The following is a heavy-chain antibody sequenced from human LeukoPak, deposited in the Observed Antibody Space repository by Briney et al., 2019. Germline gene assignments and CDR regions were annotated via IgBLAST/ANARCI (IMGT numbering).Heavy chain of an antibody. D-gene: IGHD2-2*01. CDR1: GFTFSSYS. V-gene: IGHV3-21*01. Sequence: PGGSLRLSCAASGFTFSSYSMNWVRQAPGKGLEWVSSISSSSIYIYYAASVKGRFTISRDNAKNSLYLQMNSLTAEDTAVYYCAREGRLGYCSSTSCHDAFDIWGQGTMVTVSS. J-gene: IGHJ3*02. CDR2: ISSSSIYI. CDR3: AREGRLGYCSSTSCHDAFDI.